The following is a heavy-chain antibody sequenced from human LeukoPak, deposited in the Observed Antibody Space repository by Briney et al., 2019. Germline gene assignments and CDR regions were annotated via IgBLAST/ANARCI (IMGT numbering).Heavy chain of an antibody. CDR2: ISYAGSDK. J-gene: IGHJ3*02. CDR1: GFTFSSHG. Sequence: GGSQRLSCAASGFTFSSHGIHWVRQAPGKGLEWVAVISYAGSDKYYADSVKGRFTIPRDNSKNTLYLQMNSLRAEDTAVYYCAKSSSGGWYLLGDAFDIWGQGTMVTVSS. CDR3: AKSSSGGWYLLGDAFDI. D-gene: IGHD6-19*01. V-gene: IGHV3-30*18.